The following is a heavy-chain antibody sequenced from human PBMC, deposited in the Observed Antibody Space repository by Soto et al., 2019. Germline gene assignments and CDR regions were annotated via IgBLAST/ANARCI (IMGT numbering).Heavy chain of an antibody. CDR3: ARGVPVVVTAITSNCFDP. Sequence: SETLSLTCAVYGGSFSGYYWSWIRQPPGKGLEWIGEINHSGSTNYNPSLKSRVTISVDTSKNQFSLKLSSVTAADTAVYYCARGVPVVVTAITSNCFDPWGQGTLVTVSS. D-gene: IGHD2-21*02. CDR2: INHSGST. J-gene: IGHJ5*02. CDR1: GGSFSGYY. V-gene: IGHV4-34*01.